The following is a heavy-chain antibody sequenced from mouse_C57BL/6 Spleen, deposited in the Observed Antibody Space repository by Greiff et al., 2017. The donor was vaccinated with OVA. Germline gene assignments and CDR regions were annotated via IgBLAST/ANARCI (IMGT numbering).Heavy chain of an antibody. V-gene: IGHV5-4*01. CDR2: ISDGGSYT. CDR3: ARENYGSSYSFDY. D-gene: IGHD1-1*01. CDR1: GFTFSSYA. Sequence: EVKVVESGGGLVKPGGSLKLSCAASGFTFSSYAMSWVRQTPEKRLEWVATISDGGSYTYYPDNVKGRFTISRDNAKNNLYLQMSHLKSEDTAMYYCARENYGSSYSFDYWGQGTTLTVSS. J-gene: IGHJ2*01.